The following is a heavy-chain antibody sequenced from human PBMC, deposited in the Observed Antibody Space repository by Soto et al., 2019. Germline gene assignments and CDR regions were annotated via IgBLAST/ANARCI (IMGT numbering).Heavy chain of an antibody. CDR3: ARDVLLWFGELSSYGMDV. J-gene: IGHJ6*02. D-gene: IGHD3-10*01. V-gene: IGHV4-31*03. CDR2: IYYSGST. CDR1: GGSISSGGYY. Sequence: SETLSLTCTVSGGSISSGGYYWSWIRQHPGKGLEWIGYIYYSGSTYYNPSLKSRVTISVDTSKNQFSLKLSSVTAADTAVYYCARDVLLWFGELSSYGMDVWGQGTTVTVSS.